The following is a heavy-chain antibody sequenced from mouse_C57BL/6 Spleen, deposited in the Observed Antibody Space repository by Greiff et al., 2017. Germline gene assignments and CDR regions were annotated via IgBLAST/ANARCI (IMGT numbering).Heavy chain of an antibody. CDR2: INPYNGGT. CDR1: GYTFTDYY. J-gene: IGHJ3*01. CDR3: ARKDSSAWFAY. Sequence: EVQLQQSGPVLVKPGASVKMSCKASGYTFTDYYMNWVKQSHGKSLEWIGVINPYNGGTSYNQKFKGKATLTVDKSSSTAYMELNSLTSEDSAVYYCARKDSSAWFAYWGQGTLVTVSA. V-gene: IGHV1-19*01. D-gene: IGHD3-2*01.